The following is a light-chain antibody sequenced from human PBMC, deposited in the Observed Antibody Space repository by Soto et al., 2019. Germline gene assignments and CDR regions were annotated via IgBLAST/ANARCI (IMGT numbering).Light chain of an antibody. CDR2: EVS. CDR3: SSYTSSSTLGV. V-gene: IGLV2-14*01. Sequence: QSVLTQPASVSGSPGQSITISCTGTSSDVGGYNYVSWYQHHPGKAPKLMIYEVSNRPSGVSYRFSGSKSGNTASLTISGLQAEDEADYYCSSYTSSSTLGVFGTGTKVTVL. CDR1: SSDVGGYNY. J-gene: IGLJ1*01.